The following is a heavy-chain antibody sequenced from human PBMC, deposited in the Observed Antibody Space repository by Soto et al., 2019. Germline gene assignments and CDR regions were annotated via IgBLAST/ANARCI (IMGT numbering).Heavy chain of an antibody. J-gene: IGHJ3*02. CDR3: AALAPYCDFWSGYYTPSDAFDI. CDR1: GYTFTSYA. Sequence: ASVKVSCKASGYTFTSYAMHWVRQAPGQRLEWMGWINAGNGNTKYSQKFQGRVTITRDTSASTAYMELSSLRSEDTAVYYCAALAPYCDFWSGYYTPSDAFDIWGQGTMVTVSS. CDR2: INAGNGNT. D-gene: IGHD3-3*01. V-gene: IGHV1-3*01.